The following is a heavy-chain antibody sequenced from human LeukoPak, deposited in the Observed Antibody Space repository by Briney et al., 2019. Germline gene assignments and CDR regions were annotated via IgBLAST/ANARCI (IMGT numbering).Heavy chain of an antibody. CDR1: GYTFTGYY. V-gene: IGHV1-2*02. D-gene: IGHD3-10*01. J-gene: IGHJ6*03. CDR3: ARGLWFGEFYYYYYMDV. Sequence: ASVEVSCKASGYTFTGYYMHWVRQAPGQGLEWMGWINPNSGGTNYAQKFQGRVTMTRDTSISTAYMELSRLRSDDTAVYYCARGLWFGEFYYYYYMDVWGKGTTVTVSS. CDR2: INPNSGGT.